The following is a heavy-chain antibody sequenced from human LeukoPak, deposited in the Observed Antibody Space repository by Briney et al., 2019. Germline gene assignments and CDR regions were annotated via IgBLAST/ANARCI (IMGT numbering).Heavy chain of an antibody. D-gene: IGHD3-22*01. Sequence: SETLSLTCAVYGGSFSGYYWSWIRQPPGKGLEWIGEINHSGSTNYNPSLKSRVTISVDTSKNQFSLKLSSVTAADTAVYYCARRPYYDSSGYYYGTGGDYWGQGTLVTVSS. CDR2: INHSGST. J-gene: IGHJ4*02. CDR1: GGSFSGYY. CDR3: ARRPYYDSSGYYYGTGGDY. V-gene: IGHV4-34*01.